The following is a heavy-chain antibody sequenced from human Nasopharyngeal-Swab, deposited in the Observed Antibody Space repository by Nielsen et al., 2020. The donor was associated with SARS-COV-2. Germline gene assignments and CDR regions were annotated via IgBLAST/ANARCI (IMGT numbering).Heavy chain of an antibody. Sequence: LSLTCAASGFTFSSFGMHWVRQAPGKGLEWVAFIAHDASNEYYGDSVKGRFSISRDSSKNTLYLQTASLGGEDTAVYYCARDAPAHYGAFYWGRGTLVTVSS. CDR3: ARDAPAHYGAFY. D-gene: IGHD4-17*01. J-gene: IGHJ4*02. CDR2: IAHDASNE. V-gene: IGHV3-30*03. CDR1: GFTFSSFG.